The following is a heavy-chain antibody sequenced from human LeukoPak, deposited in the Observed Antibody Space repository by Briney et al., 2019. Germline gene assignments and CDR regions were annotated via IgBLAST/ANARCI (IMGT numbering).Heavy chain of an antibody. Sequence: GGSLRLSCAASGFTFSRDWMHWVRHAPGKGLVWVSRISDDGSITTYADSVQGRFTISRYNAKSTVFLQMNSLRVEHTAIYFCVRLCYEYNVNDRHFDFWGQGSLVTVSS. D-gene: IGHD2-8*01. CDR3: VRLCYEYNVNDRHFDF. V-gene: IGHV3-74*03. CDR2: ISDDGSIT. J-gene: IGHJ4*02. CDR1: GFTFSRDW.